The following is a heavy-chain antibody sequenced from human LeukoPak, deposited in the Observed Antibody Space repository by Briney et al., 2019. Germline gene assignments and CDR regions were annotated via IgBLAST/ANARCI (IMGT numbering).Heavy chain of an antibody. CDR1: GFTLSDQY. V-gene: IGHV3-72*01. D-gene: IGHD2-8*01. J-gene: IGHJ3*02. Sequence: GGSLRLSCAASGFTLSDQYMDWVRQTPGKGLEWVGRTRNKANSYNTEYAASVRGRFSISRDDSKNSLYLQMNSLKTEDTAVYYCVRRTYAAFDIWGQGTMVTVFS. CDR2: TRNKANSYNT. CDR3: VRRTYAAFDI.